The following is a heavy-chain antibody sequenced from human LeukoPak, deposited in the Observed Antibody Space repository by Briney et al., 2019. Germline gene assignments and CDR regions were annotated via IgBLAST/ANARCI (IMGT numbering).Heavy chain of an antibody. Sequence: SETLSLTCAVYGGSFSGYYWSWIRRPPGKGLEWIGEINHSGSTNYNPSLKSRVTISVDTSKNQFSLKLSSVTAADTAVYYCARGPRPTYYYGSGSYRGSYYFDYWGQGTLVTVSS. CDR3: ARGPRPTYYYGSGSYRGSYYFDY. CDR2: INHSGST. J-gene: IGHJ4*02. CDR1: GGSFSGYY. V-gene: IGHV4-34*01. D-gene: IGHD3-10*01.